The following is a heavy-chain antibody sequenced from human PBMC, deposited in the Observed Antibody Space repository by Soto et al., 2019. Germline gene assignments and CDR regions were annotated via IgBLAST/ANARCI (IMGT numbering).Heavy chain of an antibody. CDR2: IQSDGSKE. CDR1: GFFFGNFG. D-gene: IGHD2-2*01. V-gene: IGHV3-33*01. Sequence: ESGGGVVQPGGSLRLSCAASGFFFGNFGMHWVRRAPGKGLEWVAAIQSDGSKEYYADSAKGRFTISRDNSKNTLDLQMDSLRAEDTGVYFCARDDCSSPSCYVYWGQGTPVTVSS. CDR3: ARDDCSSPSCYVY. J-gene: IGHJ4*02.